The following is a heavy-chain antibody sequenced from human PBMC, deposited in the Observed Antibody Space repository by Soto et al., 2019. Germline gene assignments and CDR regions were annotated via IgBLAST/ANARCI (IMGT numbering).Heavy chain of an antibody. CDR2: IYHSGST. D-gene: IGHD3-10*01. CDR1: GGSITSANFF. Sequence: QVQLQESGPGLVKPSQTLSLTCTVSGGSITSANFFWTWIRQNPGKGLEWIGYIYHSGSTYYNPSLQSRVTISIDKSQNQLPLTLTSVTAADTAIYFCARDRLSLIRGVPHYDGIDVWGQGTTVTVSS. CDR3: ARDRLSLIRGVPHYDGIDV. V-gene: IGHV4-31*03. J-gene: IGHJ6*02.